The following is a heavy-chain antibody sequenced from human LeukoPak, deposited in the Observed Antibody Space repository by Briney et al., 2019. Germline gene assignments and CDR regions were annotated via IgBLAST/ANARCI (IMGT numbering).Heavy chain of an antibody. J-gene: IGHJ4*02. CDR2: ISSSSSTI. V-gene: IGHV3-48*02. D-gene: IGHD3-10*01. CDR1: GFTFSSYS. CDR3: ARAYGSGSYLVPDH. Sequence: GGSLRLSCVVSGFTFSSYSMNWVRQAPGKGLEWVSYISSSSSTIYYADSVKGRFTISRDNAKNSLYLQMNSLRDEDTAVYYCARAYGSGSYLVPDHWGQGTLVTVSS.